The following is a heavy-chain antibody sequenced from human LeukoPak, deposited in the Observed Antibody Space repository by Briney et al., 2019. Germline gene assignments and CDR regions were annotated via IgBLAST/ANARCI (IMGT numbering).Heavy chain of an antibody. V-gene: IGHV3-20*04. CDR3: ARGGSTGWYSFDY. CDR2: INWNGCST. J-gene: IGHJ4*02. D-gene: IGHD6-19*01. Sequence: GGSLRLSCVASGFRFDDYGMSWVRQAPGKGLEWVSGINWNGCSTGYADSVKGRFTISRDNAKNSLYLRMNSLRAEDTALYYCARGGSTGWYSFDYWGQGTLVTVSS. CDR1: GFRFDDYG.